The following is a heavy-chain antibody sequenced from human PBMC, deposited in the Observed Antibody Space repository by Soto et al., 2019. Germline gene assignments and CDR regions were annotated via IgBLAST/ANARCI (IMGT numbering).Heavy chain of an antibody. CDR3: AKRGYQVLDDWFDP. CDR1: GLSFCIYA. J-gene: IGHJ5*02. Sequence: WGSLRLSCAASGLSFCIYAMYWVCHATRKGLEWVSSISGSGESTYYADYVKGRFTTSRDNSQNTLYLQMNNLRAEDTAVYYCAKRGYQVLDDWFDPWGQGTLVTVSS. CDR2: ISGSGEST. V-gene: IGHV3-23*01. D-gene: IGHD2-2*01.